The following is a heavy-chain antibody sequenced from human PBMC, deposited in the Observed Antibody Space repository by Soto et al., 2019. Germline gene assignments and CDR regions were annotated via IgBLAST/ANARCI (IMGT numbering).Heavy chain of an antibody. CDR2: INSDGSAT. J-gene: IGHJ4*02. CDR3: ARLLGGSGSFIDY. V-gene: IGHV3-74*03. Sequence: EVQLVESGGGLIQPGGSLRLSCAASGFIFSGYWMHWVRQAPGKGLVWVSRINSDGSATTYADSVKGRFTISRDNATNTMYLQMNSLRAEDTAVYFCARLLGGSGSFIDYWGQGTLVPVSS. CDR1: GFIFSGYW. D-gene: IGHD3-10*01.